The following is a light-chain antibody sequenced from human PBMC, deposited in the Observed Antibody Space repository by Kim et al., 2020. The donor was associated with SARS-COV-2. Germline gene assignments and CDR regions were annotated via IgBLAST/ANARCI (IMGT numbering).Light chain of an antibody. CDR3: QQYNSYPPT. V-gene: IGKV1-16*01. Sequence: ASVGDTGTIPCRASQDSRSYLAWFQVKPGKAPRPLIFGAFGLQDGVPSRFTGSGYGTDFTLTINGLQPEDFATYYCQQYNSYPPTFGQGTKVDIK. CDR2: GAF. CDR1: QDSRSY. J-gene: IGKJ1*01.